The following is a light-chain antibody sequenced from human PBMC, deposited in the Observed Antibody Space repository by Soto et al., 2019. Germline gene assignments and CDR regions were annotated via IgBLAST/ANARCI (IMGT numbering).Light chain of an antibody. Sequence: DIQMTQSPSSLSASVGDRVTITCRASQNINSYLNWYQQKLGEAPKLLIYEASSLQSGVPSRFSGSGSGADFTLTIISLQPEDFATYYCQQSYSTPLTFGGGTKVEI. V-gene: IGKV1-39*01. J-gene: IGKJ4*01. CDR1: QNINSY. CDR2: EAS. CDR3: QQSYSTPLT.